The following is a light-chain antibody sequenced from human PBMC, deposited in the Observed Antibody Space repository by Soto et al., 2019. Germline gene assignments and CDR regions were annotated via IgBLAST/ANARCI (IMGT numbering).Light chain of an antibody. CDR1: QSVSSY. CDR3: QHRSNWPLT. V-gene: IGKV3-11*01. CDR2: DAS. Sequence: EVGLTQYTATLSLSPGERATLSCRASQSVSSYLAWYQQKPGQAPRLLIYDASNRATGIPARFSGSGSGTDFTLTISSLEPGDFAVYYCQHRSNWPLTFGPGTKVAIK. J-gene: IGKJ3*01.